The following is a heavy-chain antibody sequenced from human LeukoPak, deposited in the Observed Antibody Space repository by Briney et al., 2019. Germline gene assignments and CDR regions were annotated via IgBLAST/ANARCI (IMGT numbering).Heavy chain of an antibody. D-gene: IGHD2-15*01. CDR1: GGSFSGYY. CDR2: INHSGST. V-gene: IGHV4-34*01. J-gene: IGHJ4*02. CDR3: ARGGGSVDY. Sequence: SETLSLTCAVYGGSFSGYYWSWIREPPGKGLEWIGEINHSGSTNYNPSLKSRVTISVDTSKNQFSLKLSSVTAADTAVYYCARGGGSVDYWGQGTLVTVSS.